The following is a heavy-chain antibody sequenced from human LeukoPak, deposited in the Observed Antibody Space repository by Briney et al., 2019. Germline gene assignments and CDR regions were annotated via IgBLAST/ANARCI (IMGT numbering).Heavy chain of an antibody. CDR1: GFTFSDYY. D-gene: IGHD3-22*01. CDR2: ISGSGSNT. CDR3: AKDPSYYYDSSGYYDY. Sequence: GGSLRLSCAASGFTFSDYYMSWVRQAPGKGLEWVSGISGSGSNTYYADSVKGRFTISRDNSKNTLYLQMNSLRAEDTAVYYCAKDPSYYYDSSGYYDYWGQGTLVTVSS. J-gene: IGHJ4*02. V-gene: IGHV3-23*01.